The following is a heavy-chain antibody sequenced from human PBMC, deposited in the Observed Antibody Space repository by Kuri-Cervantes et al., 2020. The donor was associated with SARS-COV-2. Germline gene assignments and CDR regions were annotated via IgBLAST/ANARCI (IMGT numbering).Heavy chain of an antibody. V-gene: IGHV3-66*03. J-gene: IGHJ3*02. CDR3: ARDEGEGSDAFDI. Sequence: GGSLRLSCAASGFTVSSNYMSWVRQAPGKGLEWVSVIYSCGSTYYADSVKGRFTISRDNSKNTLYLQMNSLRAEDTAVYYCARDEGEGSDAFDIWGQGTMVTVSS. CDR1: GFTVSSNY. D-gene: IGHD3-16*01. CDR2: IYSCGST.